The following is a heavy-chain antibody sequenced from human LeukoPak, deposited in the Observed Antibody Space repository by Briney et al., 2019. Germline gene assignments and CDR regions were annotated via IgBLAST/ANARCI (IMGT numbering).Heavy chain of an antibody. CDR2: ISAYNGNT. J-gene: IGHJ5*02. V-gene: IGHV1-18*01. Sequence: GASVKVSCKASGYTFTSYGISWVRQAPGQGLEWMGWISAYNGNTNYAQKLQGRVTMTTDTSTSTAYMELRSLRSDDTAVYYCARSAVLRYFDWLPTGHGFDPWGQGTLVTVSS. CDR1: GYTFTSYG. CDR3: ARSAVLRYFDWLPTGHGFDP. D-gene: IGHD3-9*01.